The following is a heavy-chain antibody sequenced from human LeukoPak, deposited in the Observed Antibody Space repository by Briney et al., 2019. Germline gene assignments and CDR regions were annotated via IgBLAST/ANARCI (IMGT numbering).Heavy chain of an antibody. Sequence: GASGKVSCKASGYTFTSYYMHWVRQAPGQGLEWMGIINPSGGSTSYAQKFQGRVTMTRDTSTSTVYMELSSLRSEDTAVYYCARDAGGPSYYYGMDVWGKGTTVTVSS. CDR2: INPSGGST. J-gene: IGHJ6*04. CDR3: ARDAGGPSYYYGMDV. CDR1: GYTFTSYY. D-gene: IGHD2-15*01. V-gene: IGHV1-46*01.